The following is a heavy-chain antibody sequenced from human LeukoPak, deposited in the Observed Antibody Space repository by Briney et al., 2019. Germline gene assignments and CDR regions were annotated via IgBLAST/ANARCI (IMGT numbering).Heavy chain of an antibody. D-gene: IGHD3-22*01. CDR2: ISGSGGST. Sequence: PGGSLRLSCAASGFTFSSYSMNWVRQAPGKGLEWVSAISGSGGSTYYADSVKGRFTISRDNSKNTLYLQMNSLRAEDTAVYYCAKWLTYYYDSSGQYYFDYWGQGTLVTVSS. J-gene: IGHJ4*02. CDR3: AKWLTYYYDSSGQYYFDY. CDR1: GFTFSSYS. V-gene: IGHV3-23*01.